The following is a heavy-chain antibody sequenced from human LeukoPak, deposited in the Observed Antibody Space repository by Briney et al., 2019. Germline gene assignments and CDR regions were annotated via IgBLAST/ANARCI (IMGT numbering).Heavy chain of an antibody. D-gene: IGHD6-25*01. CDR3: ARDGTPIHTSGWVYMDV. CDR2: ISSSGSTI. Sequence: GGSLRLSCAASGFTFSSYEMNWVRQAPGKGLEWVSYISSSGSTIYYADSVKGRFTISRDNAKNSLYLQMNSLRAEDTAVYYCARDGTPIHTSGWVYMDVWGKGTTVTISS. V-gene: IGHV3-48*03. CDR1: GFTFSSYE. J-gene: IGHJ6*04.